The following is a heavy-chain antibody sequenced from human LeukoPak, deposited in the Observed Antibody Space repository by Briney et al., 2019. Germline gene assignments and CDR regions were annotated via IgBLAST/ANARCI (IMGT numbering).Heavy chain of an antibody. CDR3: ARQGVYYYDSSGPDY. V-gene: IGHV5-51*01. CDR1: GYSFTSYW. Sequence: GESLKISCKGSGYSFTSYWIDWVRQMPGKGLEWMGIIYPGDSDTRYSPSFQGQVTISADKSISTAYLQWSSLKASDTAMYYCARQGVYYYDSSGPDYWGQGTLVTVSS. J-gene: IGHJ4*02. CDR2: IYPGDSDT. D-gene: IGHD3-22*01.